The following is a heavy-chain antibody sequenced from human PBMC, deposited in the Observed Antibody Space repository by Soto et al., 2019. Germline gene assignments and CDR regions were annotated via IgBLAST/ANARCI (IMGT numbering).Heavy chain of an antibody. CDR1: GGTFSSYA. V-gene: IGHV1-69*06. J-gene: IGHJ6*02. CDR3: ARVSQWDIVVVPAAIPYPYYYYGMDV. Sequence: SVKGSCQASGGTFSSYAISWGRQAPVQGLEWMGGIIPIFGTANYAQKFQGRVTITADKSTSTAYMELSSLRSEDTAVYYCARVSQWDIVVVPAAIPYPYYYYGMDVWGQGTTVTVSS. CDR2: IIPIFGTA. D-gene: IGHD2-2*02.